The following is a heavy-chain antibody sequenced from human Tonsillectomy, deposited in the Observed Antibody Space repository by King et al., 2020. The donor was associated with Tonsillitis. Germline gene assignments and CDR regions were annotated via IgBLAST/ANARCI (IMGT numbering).Heavy chain of an antibody. D-gene: IGHD3-3*01. CDR3: ARGTDITIFGLVSDHDAFDI. J-gene: IGHJ3*02. Sequence: VQLVESGGGVVQPGRSLRLSCAASGFTFSSYAMHWVRQAPGKGLEWVAVISYDGSNKYYADSVKGRFTISRDNSKNTLYLQMNSLRAEDTAVYYCARGTDITIFGLVSDHDAFDIWGQGTMVTVSS. CDR2: ISYDGSNK. V-gene: IGHV3-30*04. CDR1: GFTFSSYA.